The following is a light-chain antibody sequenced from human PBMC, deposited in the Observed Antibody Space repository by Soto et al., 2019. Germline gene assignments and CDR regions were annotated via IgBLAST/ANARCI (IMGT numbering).Light chain of an antibody. CDR3: HQYDSSPLT. CDR2: GAS. Sequence: EIVLTQSPCTLSLFPGERATLSCRASQSVSSSYLAWYQQKPGQAPRLLIYGASSRATGIPDRFSGSGSGTDFTLTISRLEPEDFAVYYCHQYDSSPLTFGGGTKVEIK. J-gene: IGKJ4*01. V-gene: IGKV3-20*01. CDR1: QSVSSSY.